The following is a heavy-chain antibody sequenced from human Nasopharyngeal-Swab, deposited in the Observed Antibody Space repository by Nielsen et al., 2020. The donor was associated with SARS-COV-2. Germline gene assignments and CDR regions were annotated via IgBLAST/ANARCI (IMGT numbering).Heavy chain of an antibody. J-gene: IGHJ4*02. CDR2: ISGSSGST. V-gene: IGHV3-23*01. CDR3: ARGVEDSSGWIDYFDY. CDR1: GFTFSSYA. D-gene: IGHD6-19*01. Sequence: GESLKISCAASGFTFSSYAMSWVRQAPGKGLEWVSGISGSSGSTYYADSVKGRFTISRDDSKNTLYLQMNSLRAEDTAVYYCARGVEDSSGWIDYFDYWGQGTLVTVSS.